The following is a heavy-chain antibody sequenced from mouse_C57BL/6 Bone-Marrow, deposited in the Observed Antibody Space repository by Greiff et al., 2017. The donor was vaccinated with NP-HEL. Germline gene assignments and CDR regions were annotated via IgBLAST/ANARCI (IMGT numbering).Heavy chain of an antibody. CDR1: GYSITSGYY. J-gene: IGHJ4*01. V-gene: IGHV3-6*01. D-gene: IGHD1-1*01. CDR2: ISYDGSN. Sequence: EVQLQQSGPGLVKPSQSLSLTCSVTGYSITSGYYWNWIRQFPGNKLEWMGYISYDGSNNYNPSLKNRISITRDTSKNQFFLKLNSVTTEDTATYYCARVRYYGRDYYAMDYWGQGTSVTVSS. CDR3: ARVRYYGRDYYAMDY.